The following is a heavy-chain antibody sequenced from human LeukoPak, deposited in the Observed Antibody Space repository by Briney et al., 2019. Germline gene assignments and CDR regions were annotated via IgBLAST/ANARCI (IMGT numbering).Heavy chain of an antibody. V-gene: IGHV3-74*01. CDR2: IYSDGSST. Sequence: PGGSLTLSCAASGFTFSNYWMHWVRQAPRKGLVWVSRIYSDGSSTAYADSVKGRFTISRDNAKNTLYLQMNSLRAEDTGVYFCARVFSGWYFYFDNWGQGTLVTVSS. CDR1: GFTFSNYW. CDR3: ARVFSGWYFYFDN. J-gene: IGHJ4*02. D-gene: IGHD6-19*01.